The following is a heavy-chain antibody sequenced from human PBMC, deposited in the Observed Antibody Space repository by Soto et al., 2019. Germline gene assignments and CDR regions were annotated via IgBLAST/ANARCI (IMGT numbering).Heavy chain of an antibody. V-gene: IGHV2-5*02. CDR2: IYWDDDE. J-gene: IGHJ4*01. D-gene: IGHD3-10*01. CDR3: AHSRNLITEDAQVGDFDS. Sequence: QITLKESGPTQVQPTQTLTLTCSFSGFPLNTYGAGVGWVRQPPGEALAWLALIYWDDDERYSPSLKTRLTSTKDPSKKQVVLIMTHMDPVDTATYYCAHSRNLITEDAQVGDFDSWGPGTLVTVSS. CDR1: GFPLNTYGAG.